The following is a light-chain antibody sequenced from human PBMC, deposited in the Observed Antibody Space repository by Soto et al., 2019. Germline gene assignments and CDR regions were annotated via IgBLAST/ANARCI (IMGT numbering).Light chain of an antibody. CDR3: QSHNGAPPVT. CDR1: QGISNY. V-gene: IGKV1-27*01. Sequence: DIQMTQSPSSLSASVGHRVTMTCRASQGISNYLAWYQQRPVKVPKLLIYAASTLQSGVPSRFSGSGSGTELTLTISSLPPEDVPTYDCQSHNGAPPVTFVPGTKVYL. J-gene: IGKJ3*01. CDR2: AAS.